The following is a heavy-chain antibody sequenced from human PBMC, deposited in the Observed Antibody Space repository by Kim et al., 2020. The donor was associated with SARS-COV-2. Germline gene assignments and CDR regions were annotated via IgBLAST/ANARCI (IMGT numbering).Heavy chain of an antibody. D-gene: IGHD1-26*01. CDR2: ISAYNGNT. CDR3: ARKVRGGSYFNYFDY. J-gene: IGHJ4*02. CDR1: GYTFTSYG. V-gene: IGHV1-18*01. Sequence: ASVKVSCKASGYTFTSYGISWVRQAPGQGLEWMGWISAYNGNTNYAQKLQGRVTMTTDTSTSTAYMELRSLRSDDTAVYYCARKVRGGSYFNYFDYWGQGTLVTVSS.